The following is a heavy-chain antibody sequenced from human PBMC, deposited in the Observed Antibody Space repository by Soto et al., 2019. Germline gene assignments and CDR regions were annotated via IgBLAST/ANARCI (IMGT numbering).Heavy chain of an antibody. CDR3: ARGVTMVRGVIHPPYFDY. D-gene: IGHD3-10*01. V-gene: IGHV4-31*03. J-gene: IGHJ4*02. CDR2: IYYSGST. CDR1: GGSISSGGYY. Sequence: QVQLQESGPGLVKPSQTLSLTCTVSGGSISSGGYYWSWIRQHPGKGLEWIGYIYYSGSTYYNPSRNSRLXLXAXPSKNQFSLKLSSVTAADTPVYYCARGVTMVRGVIHPPYFDYWGQGTLVTVSS.